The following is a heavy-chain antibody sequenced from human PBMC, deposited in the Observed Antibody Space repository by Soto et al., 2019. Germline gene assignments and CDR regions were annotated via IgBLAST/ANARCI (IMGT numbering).Heavy chain of an antibody. CDR1: GGSVYSNGHY. Sequence: SETLSLTCIVSGGSVYSNGHYWGWIRQPPGKGLEWIGSIDNNGVTNYNSSLKSRVTISRDTSKNQFSLRLTSVTAADTAVYYCGKILVGATGHTDADSWGPGTLVTVS. V-gene: IGHV4-39*01. D-gene: IGHD2-15*01. CDR3: GKILVGATGHTDADS. CDR2: IDNNGVT. J-gene: IGHJ4*02.